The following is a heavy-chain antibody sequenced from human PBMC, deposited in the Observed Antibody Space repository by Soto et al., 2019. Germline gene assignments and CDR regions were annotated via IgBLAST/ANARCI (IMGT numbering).Heavy chain of an antibody. CDR1: DGPFIDYS. Sequence: SETLSLTCAVYDGPFIDYSCRFIRHPPGKGLEWIGEINHSGSSNYNPSLKSRVTISVDTSKSQFSLNLNSVTAADTAVYYCARGQAGWLQFWGFDHWGQGTLVTVSS. CDR2: INHSGSS. D-gene: IGHD3-16*01. V-gene: IGHV4-34*01. CDR3: ARGQAGWLQFWGFDH. J-gene: IGHJ4*02.